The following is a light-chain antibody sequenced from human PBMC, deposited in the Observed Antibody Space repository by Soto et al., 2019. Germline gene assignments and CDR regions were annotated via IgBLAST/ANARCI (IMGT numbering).Light chain of an antibody. CDR3: QQYGSSPLT. J-gene: IGKJ4*01. CDR1: QSVRSNY. Sequence: EIVLTQSPDTLSLSPGERATLSCRASQSVRSNYLAWYQQKPGQAPRFLIYDASSRATGIPDRFSGSGSGTDLTLTISRLEPEDFAVYYCQQYGSSPLTFGGGTKV. CDR2: DAS. V-gene: IGKV3-20*01.